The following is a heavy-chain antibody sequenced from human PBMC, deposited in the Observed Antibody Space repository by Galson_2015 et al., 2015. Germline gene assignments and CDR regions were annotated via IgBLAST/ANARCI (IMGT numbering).Heavy chain of an antibody. J-gene: IGHJ3*02. CDR1: GYTFTSYY. CDR2: INPSGRL. V-gene: IGHV1-46*01. D-gene: IGHD1-20*01. CDR3: ARGTTSITGCVFDT. Sequence: SVKVSCKASGYTFTSYYMHWVRQAPGQGLEWMGIINPSGRLTYAQKFQGRVTMTRGTSTSTVYMELSSLRSEDTAVFYCARGTTSITGCVFDTWGQGTMVTVSS.